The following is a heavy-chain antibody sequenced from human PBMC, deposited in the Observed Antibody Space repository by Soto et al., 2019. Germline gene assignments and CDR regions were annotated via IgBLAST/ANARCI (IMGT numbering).Heavy chain of an antibody. V-gene: IGHV4-39*01. CDR1: GYSVTSSDYY. J-gene: IGHJ6*02. D-gene: IGHD3-16*01. CDR2: MFYSGLT. CDR3: APLSVSLSCPYGIHV. Sequence: SETLSLTCSVSGYSVTSSDYYWAWIRQPPGKGLEWIGSMFYSGLTYYNPSLKSRVTLSVDTSKNQFSVRLNSVTAADTAVYYCAPLSVSLSCPYGIHVWGQGTTVTVSS.